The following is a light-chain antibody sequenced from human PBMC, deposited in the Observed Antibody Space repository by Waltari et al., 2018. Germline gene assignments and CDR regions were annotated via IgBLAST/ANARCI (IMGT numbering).Light chain of an antibody. J-gene: IGKJ1*01. CDR2: AAS. CDR3: QQYNNWPSWT. Sequence: LTQSPATLSVSPGEGATLLCRASQGVSTNVAWFQQRPGQAPRLLIYAASTRASGVPPRFSGGGSGTEFTLTIDSLQSEDFAVYYCQQYNNWPSWTFGLGTKVEFQ. CDR1: QGVSTN. V-gene: IGKV3-15*01.